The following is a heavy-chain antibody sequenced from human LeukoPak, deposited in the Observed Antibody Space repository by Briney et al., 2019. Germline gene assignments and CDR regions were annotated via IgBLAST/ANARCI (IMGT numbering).Heavy chain of an antibody. V-gene: IGHV3-23*01. CDR1: GFTFSGYA. CDR3: ARTKDTGYSSSWYKS. J-gene: IGHJ4*02. Sequence: GGSLRLSCAASGFTFSGYAMSWVRQAPGKGLEWVSAISGSGGSTYYADSVKGRFTISRDNSKNTLYLQMNSLRAEDTAVYYCARTKDTGYSSSWYKSRGQGTLVSVSS. D-gene: IGHD6-13*01. CDR2: ISGSGGST.